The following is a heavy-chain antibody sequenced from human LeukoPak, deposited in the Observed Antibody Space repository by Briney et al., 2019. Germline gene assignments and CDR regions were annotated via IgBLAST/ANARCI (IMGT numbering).Heavy chain of an antibody. CDR3: ARVDPKAPGDYS. CDR1: GFTVSSNY. Sequence: GGSLRLSCAASGFTVSSNYMSWVRQAPGTGLEWVSIIHNNGITHYADSVKGRFTLSRDNAKNTLYVQMNNLRAEDTAVYYCARVDPKAPGDYSWGRGTLVTVSS. CDR2: IHNNGIT. D-gene: IGHD2-2*03. V-gene: IGHV3-66*01. J-gene: IGHJ4*02.